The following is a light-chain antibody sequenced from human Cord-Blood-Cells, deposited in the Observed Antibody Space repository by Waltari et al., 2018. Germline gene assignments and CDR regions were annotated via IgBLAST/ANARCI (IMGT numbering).Light chain of an antibody. CDR1: SIMVGGYNL. J-gene: IGLJ2*01. Sequence: QPALTHPASVSGLPGHPITISSIGTSIMVGGYNLSSWYQQHPGKAPKLMIYEGSKRPSGVSNRFSGSKSGNTASLTISGLQAEDEADYYCCSYAGSSTVVFGGGTKLTVL. V-gene: IGLV2-23*01. CDR3: CSYAGSSTVV. CDR2: EGS.